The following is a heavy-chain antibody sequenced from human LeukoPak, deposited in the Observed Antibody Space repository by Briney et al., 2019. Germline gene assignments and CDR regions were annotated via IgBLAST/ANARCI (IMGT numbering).Heavy chain of an antibody. CDR3: ARDDSGYDSY. J-gene: IGHJ4*02. Sequence: SVKVSCKASGGTFSSYAISWVRQAPGQGLEWVGRIIPILGIANYAQKFQGRVTITADKSTSTAYMELSSLRSEDTAVYYCARDDSGYDSYWGQGTLVTVSS. D-gene: IGHD5-12*01. CDR1: GGTFSSYA. CDR2: IIPILGIA. V-gene: IGHV1-69*04.